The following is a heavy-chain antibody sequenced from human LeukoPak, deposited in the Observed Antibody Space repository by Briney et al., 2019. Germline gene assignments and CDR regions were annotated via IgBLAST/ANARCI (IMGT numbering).Heavy chain of an antibody. J-gene: IGHJ5*02. CDR2: FFYSGST. CDR1: GGSISSGDYY. Sequence: SQTLSLTWTVAGGSISSGDYYWSWIRQPPGKGLEWFGHFFYSGSTNYNPSLKSRVTISVDTSKNQFSLKLSSVTAADTAVYYCARVKGYYGSGSYYNVNWFDPWGQGTLVTVSP. V-gene: IGHV4-61*08. CDR3: ARVKGYYGSGSYYNVNWFDP. D-gene: IGHD3-10*01.